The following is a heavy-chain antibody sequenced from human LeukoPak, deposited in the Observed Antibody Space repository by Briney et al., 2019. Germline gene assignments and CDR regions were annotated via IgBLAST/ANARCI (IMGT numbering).Heavy chain of an antibody. D-gene: IGHD3-22*01. CDR1: GYTFTSYG. CDR3: ARGDYDSSGYPFPFDY. Sequence: GASVKVSCKASGYTFTSYGISWVRQAPGQGLEWMGWISAYNGNTNYAQKLQGRVTMTTDKSTSTAYMELRSLRSDDTAVYYCARGDYDSSGYPFPFDYWGQGTLVTVSS. J-gene: IGHJ4*02. V-gene: IGHV1-18*01. CDR2: ISAYNGNT.